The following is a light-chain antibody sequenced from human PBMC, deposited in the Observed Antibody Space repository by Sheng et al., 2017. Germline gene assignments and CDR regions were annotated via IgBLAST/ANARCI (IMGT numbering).Light chain of an antibody. CDR2: GAS. V-gene: IGKV1-39*01. CDR1: QRISNY. J-gene: IGKJ1*01. CDR3: QQSYNTPWT. Sequence: DIQMTQSPSSLSASVGDRVTITCRSSQRISNYLNWYQQKPGKAPKLLIYGASNLQSGVPSRFSGSESGTDFTLTISSLHPEDFATYYCQQSYNTPWTFGQGTEGGNQT.